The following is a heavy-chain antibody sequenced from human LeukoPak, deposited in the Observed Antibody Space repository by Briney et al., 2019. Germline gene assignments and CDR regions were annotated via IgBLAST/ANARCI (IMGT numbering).Heavy chain of an antibody. CDR3: ARGRYCSSTSCYRDYYYGMDV. V-gene: IGHV1-69*04. Sequence: SVKVSCKASGGTFSGYAISWVRQAPGQGLEWMGRIIPIFGIANYAQKFQGRVTITADKSTSTAYMELSSLRSEDTAVYYCARGRYCSSTSCYRDYYYGMDVWGQGTTVTVSS. CDR2: IIPIFGIA. J-gene: IGHJ6*02. D-gene: IGHD2-2*02. CDR1: GGTFSGYA.